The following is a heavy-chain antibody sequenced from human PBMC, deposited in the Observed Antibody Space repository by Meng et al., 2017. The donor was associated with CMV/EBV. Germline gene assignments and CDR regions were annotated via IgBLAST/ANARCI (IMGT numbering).Heavy chain of an antibody. V-gene: IGHV4-61*02. CDR1: GGSISSGSYY. CDR3: ARGLITMVRGVPFDY. Sequence: QVQLQESGPGLVKPSQPLSLTCTVSGGSISSGSYYWSWIRQPAGKGLEWIGRIYTSGSTNYNPSLKSRVTISVDTSKNQFSLKLSSVTAADTAVYYCARGLITMVRGVPFDYWGQGTLVTVSS. D-gene: IGHD3-10*01. J-gene: IGHJ4*02. CDR2: IYTSGST.